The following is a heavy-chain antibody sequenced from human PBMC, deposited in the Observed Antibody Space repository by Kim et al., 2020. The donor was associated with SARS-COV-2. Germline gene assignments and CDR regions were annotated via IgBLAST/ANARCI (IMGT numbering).Heavy chain of an antibody. V-gene: IGHV5-51*01. CDR2: IYPGDSDT. CDR1: GYSFTSYW. D-gene: IGHD3-10*01. CDR3: ARHEAGYHYGSGSSGWFDP. J-gene: IGHJ5*02. Sequence: GESLKISCKGSGYSFTSYWIGWVRQMPGKGLEWMGIIYPGDSDTRYSPSFQGQVTISADKSNSTAYLQWSSLKASDTAMYYCARHEAGYHYGSGSSGWFDPGGQGTLVTVSS.